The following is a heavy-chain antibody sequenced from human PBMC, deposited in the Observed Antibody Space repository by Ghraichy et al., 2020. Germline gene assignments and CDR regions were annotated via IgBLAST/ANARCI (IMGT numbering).Heavy chain of an antibody. D-gene: IGHD3-22*01. V-gene: IGHV4-59*01. CDR2: IYYSGST. CDR1: GGSISSYY. Sequence: SETLSLTCTVSGGSISSYYWSWIRQPPGKGLEWIGYIYYSGSTNYNPSLKSRVTISVDTSKNQFSLKLSSVTAADTAVYYCASYYYDSSGYFVDYWGQGTLVTVSS. CDR3: ASYYYDSSGYFVDY. J-gene: IGHJ4*02.